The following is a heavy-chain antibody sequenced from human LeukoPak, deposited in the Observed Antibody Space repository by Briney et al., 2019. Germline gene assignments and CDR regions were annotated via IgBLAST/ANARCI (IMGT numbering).Heavy chain of an antibody. D-gene: IGHD5-24*01. CDR1: GYTFTSYY. V-gene: IGHV1-46*01. CDR3: ARDRIDGYAGYYYYGMDV. Sequence: GASVKVSRKASGYTFTSYYMHWVRQAPGQGLEWMGIINPSGGSTSYAQKFQGRVTMTRDTSTSTVYMELSSLRSEDTAVYYCARDRIDGYAGYYYYGMDVWGQGTTVTVSS. CDR2: INPSGGST. J-gene: IGHJ6*02.